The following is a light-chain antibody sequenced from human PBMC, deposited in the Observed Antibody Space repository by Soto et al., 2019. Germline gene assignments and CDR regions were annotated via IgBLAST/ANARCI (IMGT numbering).Light chain of an antibody. CDR2: GAS. V-gene: IGKV3-20*01. CDR1: QSVSSSY. CDR3: QQYARSRWT. J-gene: IGKJ1*01. Sequence: EAGLTQSLGTVSAPPGQIATLYCRSSQSVSSSYLAWYQQKPGQAPRLLIYGASSRATGIPDRFSGSGSGTDFTLTISRLEPEDFAVYYCQQYARSRWTFGQGTKVDI.